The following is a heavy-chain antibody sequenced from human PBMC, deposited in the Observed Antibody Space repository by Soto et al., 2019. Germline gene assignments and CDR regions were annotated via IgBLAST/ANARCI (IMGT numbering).Heavy chain of an antibody. J-gene: IGHJ4*02. V-gene: IGHV4-59*08. CDR3: ASTATVTSRNSQLDY. D-gene: IGHD4-17*01. CDR1: GGSISSYY. CDR2: IYYSGST. Sequence: SETLSLTCTVSGGSISSYYWSWIRQPPGKGLEWIGYIYYSGSTNYNPSLKSRVTISVDTSKNQFSLKLSFVTAADTAVYYCASTATVTSRNSQLDYWGQGTLVTVSS.